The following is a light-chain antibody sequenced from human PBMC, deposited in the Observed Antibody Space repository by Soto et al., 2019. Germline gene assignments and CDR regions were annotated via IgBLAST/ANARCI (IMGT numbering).Light chain of an antibody. CDR3: MQSTHWPPT. CDR2: LTS. V-gene: IGKV2-30*01. J-gene: IGKJ1*01. Sequence: DVVMTQSPLSLPVTLGQSASISCRSSQSIAYSDGYSYMNWFQQRPGQSPRRLISLTSRRDSGVPDRFSGSGSGTDFTLTISRVEAEDVGIYYCMQSTHWPPTFGRGTTVEIK. CDR1: QSIAYSDGYSY.